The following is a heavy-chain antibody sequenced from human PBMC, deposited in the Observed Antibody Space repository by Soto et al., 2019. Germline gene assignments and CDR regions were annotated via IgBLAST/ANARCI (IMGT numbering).Heavy chain of an antibody. CDR2: ISYDGSNK. D-gene: IGHD3-3*01. CDR3: AKEAVPIFGVVMPPNY. Sequence: GGSLRLSFAASGFPFSSYGVHWVRQAPGKGLEWVAVISYDGSNKYYADSVKGRFTISRDNSKNTLYLQMNSLRAEDTAVYYCAKEAVPIFGVVMPPNYWGQGTTVTVSS. J-gene: IGHJ6*01. CDR1: GFPFSSYG. V-gene: IGHV3-30*18.